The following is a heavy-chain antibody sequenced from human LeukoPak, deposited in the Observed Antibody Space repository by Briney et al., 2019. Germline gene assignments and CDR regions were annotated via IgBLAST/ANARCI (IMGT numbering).Heavy chain of an antibody. CDR2: IYHSGST. CDR1: GYSISSGYY. CDR3: ASTYDRASAFDI. J-gene: IGHJ3*02. D-gene: IGHD3-22*01. V-gene: IGHV4-38-2*02. Sequence: SETLSLTCTVSGYSISSGYYWGWIRQPPGKGLEWIGSIYHSGSTYYNPSLKSRVTISVDTSKNQFSLKLSSVTAADTAVYYCASTYDRASAFDIWGQGTMVTVSS.